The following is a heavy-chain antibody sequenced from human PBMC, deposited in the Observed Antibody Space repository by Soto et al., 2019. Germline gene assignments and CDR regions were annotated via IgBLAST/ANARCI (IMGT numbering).Heavy chain of an antibody. J-gene: IGHJ6*02. Sequence: ASVKVSCKASGYTFTSYGISWVRQAPGQGLEWMGWISAYNGSTSYAQKLQGRVTMTTDTSTSTVYMELSSLRSEDTAVYYCARGRSSSSWYYYYYYGMDVWGQGTTVTVSS. D-gene: IGHD6-13*01. CDR1: GYTFTSYG. CDR2: ISAYNGST. V-gene: IGHV1-18*01. CDR3: ARGRSSSSWYYYYYYGMDV.